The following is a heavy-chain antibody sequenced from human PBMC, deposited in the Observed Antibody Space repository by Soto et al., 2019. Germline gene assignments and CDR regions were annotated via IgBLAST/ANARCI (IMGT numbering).Heavy chain of an antibody. J-gene: IGHJ4*02. D-gene: IGHD3-22*01. Sequence: GGSLRLSCAASGFTVSSNYMSWVRQAPGKGLEWVSVIYSGGSTYYADSVKGRFTISRDNSKNTLYLQMNSLRAEDTAVYYCARDFIGSSGYYHQYWGQGTLVTVSS. CDR1: GFTVSSNY. V-gene: IGHV3-53*01. CDR3: ARDFIGSSGYYHQY. CDR2: IYSGGST.